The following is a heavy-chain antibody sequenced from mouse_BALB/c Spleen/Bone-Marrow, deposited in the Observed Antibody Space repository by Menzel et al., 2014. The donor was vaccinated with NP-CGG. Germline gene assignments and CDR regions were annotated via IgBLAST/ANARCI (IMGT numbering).Heavy chain of an antibody. Sequence: VQLQQSGAELVKPGASVKLSCKASGYTFTNYYIYWVKQRPGQGLEWIGEINPSNGRADYNEKFRSKATLTVDRPSSTAYMQLSSLTSEDSAVYYCARAGGYDGFAYWGQGTLVTVSA. V-gene: IGHV1S81*02. CDR2: INPSNGRA. D-gene: IGHD2-2*01. J-gene: IGHJ3*01. CDR3: ARAGGYDGFAY. CDR1: GYTFTNYY.